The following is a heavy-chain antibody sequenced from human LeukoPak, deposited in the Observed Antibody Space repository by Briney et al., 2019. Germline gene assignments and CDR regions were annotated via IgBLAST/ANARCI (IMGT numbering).Heavy chain of an antibody. CDR1: GFTFSSYW. Sequence: GGSLRLSCAASGFTFSSYWMSWVRQAPGKGLEWVANIKQDGSEKYYVDSVKGRFTISRDNAKNSLYLQMNSLRAEDTAVYYCARGPTVTYYYYGMDVWGQGTTVTVSS. CDR2: IKQDGSEK. CDR3: ARGPTVTYYYYGMDV. V-gene: IGHV3-7*03. D-gene: IGHD4-11*01. J-gene: IGHJ6*02.